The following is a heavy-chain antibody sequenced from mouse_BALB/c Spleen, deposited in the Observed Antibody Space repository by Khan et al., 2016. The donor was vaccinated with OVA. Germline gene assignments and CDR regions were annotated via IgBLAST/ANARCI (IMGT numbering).Heavy chain of an antibody. Sequence: EVLLVESGGDLVRPGGSLKLSCAASGFTFSAYDMSWVRQSPDKRLEWVATINSDGYHTYYPDSLKGRFIISRDNAKNTLYLQMRSLKSEDTAMYYCASHLTGSFAYWGQGTLVTVSA. V-gene: IGHV5-6*01. CDR1: GFTFSAYD. D-gene: IGHD4-1*01. CDR3: ASHLTGSFAY. J-gene: IGHJ3*01. CDR2: INSDGYHT.